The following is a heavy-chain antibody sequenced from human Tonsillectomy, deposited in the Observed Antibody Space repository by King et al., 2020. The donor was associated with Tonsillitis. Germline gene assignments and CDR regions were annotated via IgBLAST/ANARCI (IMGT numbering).Heavy chain of an antibody. J-gene: IGHJ4*02. Sequence: QLQLQESGPGLVKPSETLSLSCTVSGGSIGSRSYYWGWIRQPPGKGLEWIGSIYYTGSTYYNPTLKGRGTISVDTSKNQFSLKLRSVTAADTAVYYCAGLAYYDYVWGSYRYYFDFWGQGTLVTVSS. CDR3: AGLAYYDYVWGSYRYYFDF. V-gene: IGHV4-39*01. D-gene: IGHD3-16*02. CDR2: IYYTGST. CDR1: GGSIGSRSYY.